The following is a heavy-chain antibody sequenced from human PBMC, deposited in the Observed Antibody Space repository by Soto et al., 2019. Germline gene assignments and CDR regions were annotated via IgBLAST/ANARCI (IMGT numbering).Heavy chain of an antibody. D-gene: IGHD3-10*01. Sequence: EVQLLESGGGLLQPGGSLRLSCAASGFTFSSYAMSWVRQAPGKGLEWVSAISGSGGSTYYADSVKGRFTISRDNSKNTLYLQMNSLRAEDTAVYYCAKVSVRGVNYYYYGMDVWGQGTTVTVSS. CDR2: ISGSGGST. CDR1: GFTFSSYA. V-gene: IGHV3-23*01. CDR3: AKVSVRGVNYYYYGMDV. J-gene: IGHJ6*02.